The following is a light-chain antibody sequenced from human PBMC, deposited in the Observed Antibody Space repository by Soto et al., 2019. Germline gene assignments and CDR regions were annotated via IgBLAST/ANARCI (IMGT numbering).Light chain of an antibody. V-gene: IGKV1-39*01. CDR1: QSISSY. Sequence: DIQMTQSPSSLSASVGDGVTITCRASQSISSYLNWYQQKPGKAPQLLIYAASNLQIGVPSRFSGSGSGTYFNLTISSLQIEDFATYLCQQSYSTPPTFGQGTRLEIK. J-gene: IGKJ5*01. CDR3: QQSYSTPPT. CDR2: AAS.